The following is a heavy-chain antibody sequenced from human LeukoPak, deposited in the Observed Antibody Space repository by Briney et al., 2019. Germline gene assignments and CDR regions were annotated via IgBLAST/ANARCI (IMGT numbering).Heavy chain of an antibody. CDR1: GFTFSRYG. J-gene: IGHJ4*02. Sequence: GGSLRLSCAASGFTFSRYGMTWVRQAPGKGLEWVSAISGSGGSTYYADSVKGRFAISRDNSKNTLYLQMNSLRAEDTAIYYCAKDQGYCSSTSCPFHYWGQGTLVTVSS. CDR2: ISGSGGST. V-gene: IGHV3-23*01. CDR3: AKDQGYCSSTSCPFHY. D-gene: IGHD2-2*01.